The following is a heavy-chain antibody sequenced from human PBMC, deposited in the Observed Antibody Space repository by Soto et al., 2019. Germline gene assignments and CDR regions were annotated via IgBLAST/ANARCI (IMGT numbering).Heavy chain of an antibody. CDR1: GYTFTSYY. CDR2: INPSGGST. V-gene: IGHV1-46*01. J-gene: IGHJ6*02. CDR3: ARDTTMIVVVTTAPYGMDV. Sequence: ASVKVSCKASGYTFTSYYMHWVRQAPGQGLEWMGIINPSGGSTSYAQKFQGRVTMTRDTSTSAVYMELSSLRSEDTAVYYCARDTTMIVVVTTAPYGMDVWGRGTTVTVSS. D-gene: IGHD3-22*01.